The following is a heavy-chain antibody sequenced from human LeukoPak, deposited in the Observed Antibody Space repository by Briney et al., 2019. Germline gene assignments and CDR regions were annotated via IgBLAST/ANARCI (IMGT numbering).Heavy chain of an antibody. CDR2: ISSSGSTI. CDR1: GFTFSDYY. Sequence: GGSLRLSCAASGFTFSDYYMSWIRQAPGKGLEWVSYISSSGSTIYCADSVKGRFTISRDNAKNSLYLQMNSLRAEDTAVYYCAKDASIAAQTVNFDYWGQGTLVTVSS. V-gene: IGHV3-11*01. CDR3: AKDASIAAQTVNFDY. D-gene: IGHD6-6*01. J-gene: IGHJ4*02.